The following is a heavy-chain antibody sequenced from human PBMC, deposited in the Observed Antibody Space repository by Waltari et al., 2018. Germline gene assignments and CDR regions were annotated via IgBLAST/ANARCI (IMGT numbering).Heavy chain of an antibody. J-gene: IGHJ4*02. CDR2: IYHSGST. D-gene: IGHD6-13*01. CDR3: ARQKSSSWYMDY. CDR1: GDSISSGYY. V-gene: IGHV4-38-2*01. Sequence: QVQLQESGPGLVKPSETLSLTCAVSGDSISSGYYWGWIRQPPGKGLEWIGSIYHSGSTYYNPSLKSRVTISVDTSKNQFSLKLSSVTAADTAVYYCARQKSSSWYMDYWGQGTLVTVSS.